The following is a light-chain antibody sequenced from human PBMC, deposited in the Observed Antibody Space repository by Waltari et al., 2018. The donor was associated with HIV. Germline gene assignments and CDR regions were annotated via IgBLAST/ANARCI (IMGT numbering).Light chain of an antibody. CDR2: TRN. Sequence: QSVLTQSPSASATPGPTVTISCAGGNSNIGTYSVNRYQHLPGPAPKTLLYTRNQRPSGVPDRFSGSVSGTSASLTITGLQPADEAYYYCASWDDTFNGPVFGGGTKLTVL. CDR3: ASWDDTFNGPV. J-gene: IGLJ3*02. CDR1: NSNIGTYS. V-gene: IGLV1-44*01.